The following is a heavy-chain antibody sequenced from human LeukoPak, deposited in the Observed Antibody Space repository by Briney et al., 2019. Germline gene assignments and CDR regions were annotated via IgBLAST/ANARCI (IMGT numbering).Heavy chain of an antibody. D-gene: IGHD2-2*01. Sequence: GGSLRLSCAASGFTFSSYAMSWVRQAPGKGLEWVAFIRYDGSNKYYADSVKGRFTISRDNSKNTLYLQMNSLRAEDTAVYYCAKDGRPKRGCSSTSCLNYLDYWGQGTLVTVSS. CDR1: GFTFSSYA. CDR3: AKDGRPKRGCSSTSCLNYLDY. J-gene: IGHJ4*02. V-gene: IGHV3-30*02. CDR2: IRYDGSNK.